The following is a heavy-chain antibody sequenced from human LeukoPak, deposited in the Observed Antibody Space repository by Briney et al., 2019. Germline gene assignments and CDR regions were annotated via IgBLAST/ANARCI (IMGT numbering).Heavy chain of an antibody. CDR2: IFYSGST. J-gene: IGHJ4*02. V-gene: IGHV4-39*07. D-gene: IGHD3-10*01. CDR1: GGSISASNYY. CDR3: ARDRYYDSGSYYN. Sequence: SETLSLTCTVSGGSISASNYYWGWIRQPPGKGLEWIGNIFYSGSTYYGPSLKSRLTISVDTSKNQFSLKLSSVTAADTAVYYCARDRYYDSGSYYNWGQGTLVTVSS.